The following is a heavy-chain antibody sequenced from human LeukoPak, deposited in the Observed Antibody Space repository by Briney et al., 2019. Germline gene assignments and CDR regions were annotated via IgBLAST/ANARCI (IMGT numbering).Heavy chain of an antibody. V-gene: IGHV4-30-4*08. J-gene: IGHJ3*02. D-gene: IGHD4-23*01. Sequence: SETLSLTCTVSGGSISSGDYYWSWIRQSPGKGLEWIGYIYYSGSTYYNPSLKSRVTISVDTSKNQFSLKLSSVTAADTAVYYCAREPTVVTGAFDIWGQGTMVTVSS. CDR1: GGSISSGDYY. CDR3: AREPTVVTGAFDI. CDR2: IYYSGST.